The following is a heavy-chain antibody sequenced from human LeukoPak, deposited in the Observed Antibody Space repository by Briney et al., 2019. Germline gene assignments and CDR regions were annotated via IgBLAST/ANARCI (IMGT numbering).Heavy chain of an antibody. V-gene: IGHV4-30-2*01. J-gene: IGHJ4*02. CDR3: ARGGRMVFDY. Sequence: SETLSLTCAVSGGSISSGGYSWSWIRQPPGKGLEWIGYIYHSGSTYYNPSLKSRVTISVDRSKNQFPLKLSSVTAADTAVYYCARGGRMVFDYWGQGTLVTVSS. CDR2: IYHSGST. CDR1: GGSISSGGYS. D-gene: IGHD3-16*01.